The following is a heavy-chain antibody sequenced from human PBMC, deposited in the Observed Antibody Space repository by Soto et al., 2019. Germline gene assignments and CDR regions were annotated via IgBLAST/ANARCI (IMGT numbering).Heavy chain of an antibody. Sequence: QAGGSLRLSCVASGFTFENYAMSWVRQAPGKGLEWVSAISGSGGTTYYSDSVKGRFTISRDNSKNTVYLQMNDLRVEDAAEYFCAKDSWAIFGVPAGEYYAMDVWCQGTTVTVSS. CDR3: AKDSWAIFGVPAGEYYAMDV. CDR1: GFTFENYA. V-gene: IGHV3-23*01. D-gene: IGHD3-3*01. J-gene: IGHJ6*02. CDR2: ISGSGGTT.